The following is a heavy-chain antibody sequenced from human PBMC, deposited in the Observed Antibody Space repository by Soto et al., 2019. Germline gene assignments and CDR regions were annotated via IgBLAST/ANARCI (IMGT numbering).Heavy chain of an antibody. J-gene: IGHJ4*02. D-gene: IGHD3-16*01. V-gene: IGHV6-1*01. CDR3: ARTGDYLVYY. CDR1: GDSVSSESAA. Sequence: SQTLSLTCAISGDSVSSESAAWHWIRQSPSRGLEWLGRTYYRSKWSSNYAVSVRSRITITPDTSKNQISLQLRSVTPDDTAINYCARTGDYLVYYCGQLSLVSVSS. CDR2: TYYRSKWSS.